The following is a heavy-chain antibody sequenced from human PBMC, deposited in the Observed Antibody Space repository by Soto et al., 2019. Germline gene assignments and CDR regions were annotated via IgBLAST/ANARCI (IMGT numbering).Heavy chain of an antibody. Sequence: QVQLQQWGAGLLKPSETLSLTCAVYGGSFSGYYWSWIRQPPGKGLELIGEINHSGSTNYNPSLKSRVTISVDTSKNQFSLKLSSVTAADTAVYYCARVGRLIAVAGTPDYWGQGTLVTVSS. V-gene: IGHV4-34*01. J-gene: IGHJ4*02. CDR3: ARVGRLIAVAGTPDY. D-gene: IGHD6-19*01. CDR1: GGSFSGYY. CDR2: INHSGST.